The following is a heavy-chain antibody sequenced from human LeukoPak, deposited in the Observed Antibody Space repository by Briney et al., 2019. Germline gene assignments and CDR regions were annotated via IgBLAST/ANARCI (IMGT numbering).Heavy chain of an antibody. D-gene: IGHD6-19*01. CDR2: INSDESST. Sequence: GGSLRLSCAASGFTFSSYWMHWVRQAPGKGLVWVSRINSDESSTSYADSVKGRFTISRDNAKNTLYLQMNSLRAEDTAVYYCARRIAVAGNFDYWGQGTLVTVSS. J-gene: IGHJ4*02. V-gene: IGHV3-74*01. CDR3: ARRIAVAGNFDY. CDR1: GFTFSSYW.